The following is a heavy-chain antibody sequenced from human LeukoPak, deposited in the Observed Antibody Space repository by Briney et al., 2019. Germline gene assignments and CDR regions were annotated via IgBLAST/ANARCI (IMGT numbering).Heavy chain of an antibody. V-gene: IGHV4-59*01. J-gene: IGHJ4*02. CDR2: IYYSGST. CDR1: SGSISSYY. D-gene: IGHD5-24*01. Sequence: SETLSLTCTVSSGSISSYYWSWIRQPPGKGLEWIGYIYYSGSTNYNPSLKSRVTISVDTSKNQFSLKLSSVTAADTAVYYCARVNPRRRAWLQRGSEGPDRPGHFDYWGQGTLVTVSS. CDR3: ARVNPRRRAWLQRGSEGPDRPGHFDY.